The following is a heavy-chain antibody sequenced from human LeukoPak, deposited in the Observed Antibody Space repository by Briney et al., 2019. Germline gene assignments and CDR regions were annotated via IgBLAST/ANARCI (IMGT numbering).Heavy chain of an antibody. V-gene: IGHV5-51*01. CDR3: ARPRATSCCDFDY. Sequence: GESLKISCKGSGYSFTSYWIGWVRQMPGKGLEWMGIIYPGDSDTRYSPSFQGQVTISADKSISTPYLQWSSLKASDTAMYYCARPRATSCCDFDYWGQGTLVTVSS. D-gene: IGHD2-2*01. CDR1: GYSFTSYW. CDR2: IYPGDSDT. J-gene: IGHJ4*02.